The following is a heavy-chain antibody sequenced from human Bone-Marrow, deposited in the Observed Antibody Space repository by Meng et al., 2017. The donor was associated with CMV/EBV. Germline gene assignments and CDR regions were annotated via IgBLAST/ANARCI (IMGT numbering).Heavy chain of an antibody. CDR1: GFTFSNYN. Sequence: SCAASGFTFSNYNMHWVRQGAGKGLEWVSYISSSENTIYYADSVQGRFTISRDNSKNSLYLQMSSLGAEDTAVYYCARGFGEYIFFDYWGQGALVTVSS. CDR2: ISSSENTI. V-gene: IGHV3-11*01. D-gene: IGHD3-10*01. J-gene: IGHJ4*02. CDR3: ARGFGEYIFFDY.